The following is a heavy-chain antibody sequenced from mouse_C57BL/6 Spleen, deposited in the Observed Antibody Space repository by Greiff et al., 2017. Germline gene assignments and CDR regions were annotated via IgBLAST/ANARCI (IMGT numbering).Heavy chain of an antibody. CDR1: GYSITSGSY. CDR3: AREGYGSTSAWWAY. V-gene: IGHV3-6*01. D-gene: IGHD1-1*01. J-gene: IGHJ3*01. Sequence: EVKLQESGPGLVKPSQSLSLTCSVTGYSITSGSYWNWLRQFPGNKLEWMGYISYDGSNNYNPSLKNRISINRDTSKKQFFLKLNSATTEDTATYYCAREGYGSTSAWWAYWGQGTLVTVSA. CDR2: ISYDGSN.